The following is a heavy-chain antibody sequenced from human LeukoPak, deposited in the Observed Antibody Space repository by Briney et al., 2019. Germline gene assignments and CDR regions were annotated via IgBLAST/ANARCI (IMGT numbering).Heavy chain of an antibody. D-gene: IGHD5-24*01. Sequence: GGSLRLSCAASGFTFSNYWMSWVRQAPGKGLEWVANIKQDGSEKHYVDSVKGRFTISRDNAKNSLYLQMNSLRADDTAVYYCTRGLHGYNSNYWGQGTLVTVSS. J-gene: IGHJ4*02. V-gene: IGHV3-7*01. CDR1: GFTFSNYW. CDR2: IKQDGSEK. CDR3: TRGLHGYNSNY.